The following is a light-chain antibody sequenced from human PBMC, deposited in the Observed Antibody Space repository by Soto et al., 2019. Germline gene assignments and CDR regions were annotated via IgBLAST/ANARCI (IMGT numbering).Light chain of an antibody. CDR2: GAS. Sequence: ETVMTQSPATLSVSPGERATLSCRASQSVSSNLAWYQQKPGQAPRLLIYGASSRATGIPARFSGSGSGTEFTLTISSLQSEDFAIYYCQQYNDWTRTFGPGTKV. CDR1: QSVSSN. CDR3: QQYNDWTRT. V-gene: IGKV3-15*01. J-gene: IGKJ1*01.